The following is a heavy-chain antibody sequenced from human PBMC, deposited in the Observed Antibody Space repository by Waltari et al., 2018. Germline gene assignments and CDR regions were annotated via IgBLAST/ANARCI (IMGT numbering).Heavy chain of an antibody. Sequence: QVQLVQSGAEVKKPASSVKVPCKASGGPFSSHGITWVRPAPGQGFEWMGAIIPMFGKGNYAQNFQGRVTITADESRRTVYMQLSSLRSEDTAVYYCAREADCSSISCYFDSWGQGTLVTVSS. D-gene: IGHD2-2*01. CDR1: GGPFSSHG. V-gene: IGHV1-69*01. CDR3: AREADCSSISCYFDS. J-gene: IGHJ4*02. CDR2: IIPMFGKG.